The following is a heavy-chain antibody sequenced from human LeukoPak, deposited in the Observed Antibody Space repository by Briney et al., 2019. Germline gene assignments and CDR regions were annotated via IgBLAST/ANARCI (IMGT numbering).Heavy chain of an antibody. Sequence: GGSLILSCAASGFTFSSYTMNWVRQAPGKGLEWVSSISSSSSYMYYADSVKGRFTISRDNAKNSLYLQMNGLRAEDTAVYYCARDRDVPAIGMDVWGQGTTVTVSS. J-gene: IGHJ6*02. CDR1: GFTFSSYT. V-gene: IGHV3-21*06. CDR2: ISSSSSYM. CDR3: ARDRDVPAIGMDV.